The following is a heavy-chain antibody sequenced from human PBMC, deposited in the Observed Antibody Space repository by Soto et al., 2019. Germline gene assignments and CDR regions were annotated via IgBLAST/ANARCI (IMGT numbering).Heavy chain of an antibody. D-gene: IGHD3-3*01. CDR2: IWYDGSNK. Sequence: EWVAVIWYDGSNKYYADSVKGRFTISRDNSKNTLYLQMNSLRAEDTAVYYCASFWYGSRDHRDVHSCQRPRVSDP. V-gene: IGHV3-33*01. J-gene: IGHJ5*02. CDR3: ASFWYGSRDHRDVHSCQRPRVSDP.